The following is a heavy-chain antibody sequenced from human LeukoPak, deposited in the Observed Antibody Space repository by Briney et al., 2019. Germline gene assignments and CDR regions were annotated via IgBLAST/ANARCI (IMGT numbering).Heavy chain of an antibody. CDR3: ARAGYFDWVNYYYYYMDV. V-gene: IGHV1-46*01. CDR2: INPSGGST. D-gene: IGHD3-9*01. CDR1: GYTFTGYY. J-gene: IGHJ6*03. Sequence: ASVKVSCKASGYTFTGYYMHWVRQAPGQGLEWMGIINPSGGSTSYAQKFQGRVTMTRDTSTSTVYMELSSLRSEDTAVYYCARAGYFDWVNYYYYYMDVWGKGTTVTISS.